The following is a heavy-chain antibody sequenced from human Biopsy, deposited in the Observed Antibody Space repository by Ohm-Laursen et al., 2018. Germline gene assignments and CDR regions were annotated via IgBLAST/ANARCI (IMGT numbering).Heavy chain of an antibody. CDR1: GYKFTSYG. CDR2: ISGYNGNT. V-gene: IGHV1-18*01. J-gene: IGHJ4*02. Sequence: ASVKVSCKPSGYKFTSYGMSWVRQAPGQGFEWMGRISGYNGNTNYAQKFQGRITMTIDAATSTGYMDLRSLKSDDTAVYYCARVAAAGWDDYWGQGTLVTVSS. D-gene: IGHD6-25*01. CDR3: ARVAAAGWDDY.